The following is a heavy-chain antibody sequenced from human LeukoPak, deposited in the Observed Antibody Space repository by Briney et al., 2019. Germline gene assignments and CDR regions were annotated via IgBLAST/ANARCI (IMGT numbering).Heavy chain of an antibody. D-gene: IGHD4-11*01. J-gene: IGHJ6*02. CDR2: IYYSGST. CDR3: ARGATVTTYYSYYGMDV. CDR1: GSSISSYY. Sequence: PSETLSLTCTVSGSSISSYYWNWIRQPPGKGLEWIGYIYYSGSTNYNPSLKSRVTMSVDTSKKQFSLKLSSVTAADTAVYYCARGATVTTYYSYYGMDVWGQGTTVTVSS. V-gene: IGHV4-59*01.